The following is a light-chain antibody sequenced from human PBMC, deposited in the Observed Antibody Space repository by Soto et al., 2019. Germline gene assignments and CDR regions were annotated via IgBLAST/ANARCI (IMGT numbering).Light chain of an antibody. V-gene: IGKV3-15*01. CDR2: GAS. J-gene: IGKJ2*01. CDR1: QSVSSN. CDR3: QQYNSWPPHT. Sequence: EIVMTQSPATLSVSPGERATLSCRASQSVSSNLAWYQQKPGQAPRLLIYGASTRATGIPARCSGSGSGTEFTLTLSSLQSEDFAVYHCQQYNSWPPHTFGQGTKLEIK.